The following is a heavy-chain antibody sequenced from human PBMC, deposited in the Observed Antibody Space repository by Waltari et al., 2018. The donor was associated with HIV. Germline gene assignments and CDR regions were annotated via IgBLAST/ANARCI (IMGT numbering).Heavy chain of an antibody. Sequence: QVQLVQSGAEVKKPGASVKVSCKASGYTFTSYYMHWVRQAPGQGLEWMGIINPSGGSTSYAQKFQGRVTMTRETSTSTVYMELSSLRSEDTAVYYCASPGAARPTTYYYYGMDVWGQGTTVTVSS. V-gene: IGHV1-46*01. D-gene: IGHD6-6*01. J-gene: IGHJ6*02. CDR2: INPSGGST. CDR1: GYTFTSYY. CDR3: ASPGAARPTTYYYYGMDV.